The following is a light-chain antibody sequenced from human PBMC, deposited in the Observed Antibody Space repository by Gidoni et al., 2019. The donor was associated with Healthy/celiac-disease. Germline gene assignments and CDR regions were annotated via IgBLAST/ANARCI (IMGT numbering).Light chain of an antibody. V-gene: IGKV3-20*01. CDR3: QQYGSSPGCS. Sequence: EIVLTQSPGTLSLSPGERATLSCRASQSVSISYLAWYQQKPGQAPRLLIYGASSRATGIPDRFSGSGSGTDFTLTISRLEPDDFAVYYCQQYGSSPGCSFGQGTKLEIK. J-gene: IGKJ2*04. CDR2: GAS. CDR1: QSVSISY.